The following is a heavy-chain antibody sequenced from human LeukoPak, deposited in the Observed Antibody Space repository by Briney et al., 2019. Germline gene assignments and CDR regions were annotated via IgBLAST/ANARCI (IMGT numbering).Heavy chain of an antibody. V-gene: IGHV4-34*01. CDR2: INHSGST. CDR1: GGSFSGYY. CDR3: ARGSAAAAHDY. Sequence: PSETLSPTCAVYGGSFSGYYWSWIRQPPGKGLEWIGEINHSGSTNYNPSLKSRVTISVDTSKNRFSLKLSSVTAADTAVYYCARGSAAAAHDYWGQGTLVTVSS. D-gene: IGHD6-13*01. J-gene: IGHJ4*02.